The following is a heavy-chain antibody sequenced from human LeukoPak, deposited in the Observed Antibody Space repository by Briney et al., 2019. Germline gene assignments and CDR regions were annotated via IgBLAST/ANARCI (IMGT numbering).Heavy chain of an antibody. CDR1: GGSISSSSYY. Sequence: PSETLSLTCTVSGGSISSSSYYWGWIRQPPGKGLEWIGSIYYSGSTYYNPSLKSRVTISVDTSKNQFSLKLSSVTAADTAVYYCARGLYYYDSSGNYNWFDPWGQGTLVTVSS. V-gene: IGHV4-39*07. J-gene: IGHJ5*02. CDR3: ARGLYYYDSSGNYNWFDP. CDR2: IYYSGST. D-gene: IGHD3-22*01.